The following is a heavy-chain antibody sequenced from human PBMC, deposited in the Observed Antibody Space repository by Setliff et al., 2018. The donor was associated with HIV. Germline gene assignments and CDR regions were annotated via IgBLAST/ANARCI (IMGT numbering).Heavy chain of an antibody. Sequence: SETLSLTCTVSGDSINSYYWSWIRQPDGKGLDWIGRIYTSGTPNYNPPLKRRVTMSLDTSKNQFSLKVRSVTASDTAVYYCARNFWNGPPDYYYYGMDVWGQGTTVTVSS. CDR1: GDSINSYY. CDR3: ARNFWNGPPDYYYYGMDV. D-gene: IGHD3-3*01. V-gene: IGHV4-4*07. J-gene: IGHJ6*02. CDR2: IYTSGTP.